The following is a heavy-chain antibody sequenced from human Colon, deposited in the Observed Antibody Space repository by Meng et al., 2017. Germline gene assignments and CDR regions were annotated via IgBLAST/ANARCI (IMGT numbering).Heavy chain of an antibody. J-gene: IGHJ1*01. Sequence: QVQLQESGPGLVKPSQTLSLTCTVSGGSIDSSGYYWGWIRQPPGKGLEWIGSIGHSGFTYYTPSLKSRVTVSIDTSKSQFSLMLTSVTAADTAVYHCLRGSGGSVWGQGTLVTVSS. CDR2: IGHSGFT. V-gene: IGHV4-39*07. CDR1: GGSIDSSGYY. D-gene: IGHD3-10*01. CDR3: LRGSGGSV.